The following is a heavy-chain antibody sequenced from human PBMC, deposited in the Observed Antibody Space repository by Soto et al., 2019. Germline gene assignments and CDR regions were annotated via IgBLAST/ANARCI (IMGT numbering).Heavy chain of an antibody. CDR1: GFTFSSYD. V-gene: IGHV3-13*01. CDR2: IGTAGDT. Sequence: GGSLRLSCAASGFTFSSYDMHWVRQATGKGLEWVSAIGTAGDTYYPGSVKGRFTISRENAKNSLYLQMNSLRAEDTAVYYCARENTAMVIGRTPLLRDGMDVWGQGTTVTVSS. D-gene: IGHD5-18*01. J-gene: IGHJ6*02. CDR3: ARENTAMVIGRTPLLRDGMDV.